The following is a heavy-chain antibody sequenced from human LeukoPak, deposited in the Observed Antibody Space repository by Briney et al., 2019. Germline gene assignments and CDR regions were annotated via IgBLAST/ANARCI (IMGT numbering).Heavy chain of an antibody. Sequence: PSETLSLTCTVSGGSIRSGGYYWSWIRQPPGKGLEWIGYIYYSGSTNYNPSLKSRVTISVDTSKNQFSLKLSSVTAADTAVYYCARLWFGDGGAHDYWGQGTLVTVSS. V-gene: IGHV4-61*08. CDR2: IYYSGST. D-gene: IGHD3-10*01. CDR1: GGSIRSGGYY. J-gene: IGHJ4*02. CDR3: ARLWFGDGGAHDY.